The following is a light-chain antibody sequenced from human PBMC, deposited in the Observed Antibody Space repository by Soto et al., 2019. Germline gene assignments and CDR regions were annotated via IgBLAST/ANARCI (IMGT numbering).Light chain of an antibody. CDR2: DAS. CDR3: QRYNSHRT. Sequence: DIQMTQSPSTLSASVGDRVTITCRASQSISYWLAWYQQKPGIAPKLLIYDASSLESGVPSRFSGSGSGTDFPLTSSILPPDFVASYYRQRYNSHRTFGQGTKVDIK. V-gene: IGKV1-5*03. CDR1: QSISYW. J-gene: IGKJ1*01.